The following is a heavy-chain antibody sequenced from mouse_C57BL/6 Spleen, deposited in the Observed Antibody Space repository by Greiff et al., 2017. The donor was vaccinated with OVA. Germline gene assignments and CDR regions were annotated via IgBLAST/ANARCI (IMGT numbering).Heavy chain of an antibody. J-gene: IGHJ4*01. D-gene: IGHD6-5*01. Sequence: EVMLVESGGGLVQPGGSLSLSCAASGFTFTDYYMSWVRQPPGKALEWLGFIRNKANGYTTEYSASVKGRFTISRDNSQSILYLQMNALRAEDSATYYCASHPYALYAMDYWGQGTSVTVSS. CDR1: GFTFTDYY. CDR3: ASHPYALYAMDY. CDR2: IRNKANGYTT. V-gene: IGHV7-3*01.